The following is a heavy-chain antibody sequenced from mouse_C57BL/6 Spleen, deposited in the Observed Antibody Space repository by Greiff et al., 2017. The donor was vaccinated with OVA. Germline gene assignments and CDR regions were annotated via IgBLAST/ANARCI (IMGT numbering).Heavy chain of an antibody. CDR1: GFTFSDYG. J-gene: IGHJ3*01. V-gene: IGHV5-17*01. CDR3: ARNYYGSSSPFAY. CDR2: ISSGSSTI. Sequence: EVQGVESGGGLVKPGGYLKLSCAASGFTFSDYGMHWVRQAPEKGLEWVAYISSGSSTIYYADTVKGRFTISRDNAKNTLFLQMTSLRSEDTAMYYCARNYYGSSSPFAYWGQGTLVTVSA. D-gene: IGHD1-1*01.